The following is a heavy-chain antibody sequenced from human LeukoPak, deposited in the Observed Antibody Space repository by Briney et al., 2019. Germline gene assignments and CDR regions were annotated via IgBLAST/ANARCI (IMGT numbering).Heavy chain of an antibody. V-gene: IGHV4-59*01. J-gene: IGHJ4*02. CDR3: ARGSGAFDY. Sequence: PSETLSLTCTVSGGSISSYYWTWIRQPPGKGLEWIGYTYYSGSTNYSPSLKSRVTMSVDTSKKQFSLKVTSVTAADTAVYYCARGSGAFDYWGQGTLVTVSS. CDR2: TYYSGST. CDR1: GGSISSYY.